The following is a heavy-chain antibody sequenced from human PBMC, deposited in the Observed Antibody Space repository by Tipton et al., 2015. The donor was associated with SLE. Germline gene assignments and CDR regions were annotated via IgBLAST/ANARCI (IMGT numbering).Heavy chain of an antibody. D-gene: IGHD6-25*01. J-gene: IGHJ3*01. CDR2: IFTIGTT. Sequence: LRLSCTVSGDSMRSSMTTYYWSWIRQTAGTGLEWIGRIFTIGTTSYNPSLKSRVTISLDTSKNQFSLKLSSVTAADTAVYYCARTEVGGYSHDAFDLWGHGTMVTVSS. CDR1: GDSMRSSMTTYY. V-gene: IGHV4-61*02. CDR3: ARTEVGGYSHDAFDL.